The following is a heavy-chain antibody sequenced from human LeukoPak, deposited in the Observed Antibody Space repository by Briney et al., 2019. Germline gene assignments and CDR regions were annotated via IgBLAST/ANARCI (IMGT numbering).Heavy chain of an antibody. V-gene: IGHV3-74*01. J-gene: IGHJ4*02. CDR3: ARVTDDYWSGYYLSGRSLDY. Sequence: GGSLRLXCAASGFTFSSYWMHWVRQAPGKGLVWVSRINSDGSSTSYADSVKGRFTISRDNAKNTLYLQMNSLRAEDTAVYYCARVTDDYWSGYYLSGRSLDYWGQGTLVTVSS. D-gene: IGHD3-3*01. CDR1: GFTFSSYW. CDR2: INSDGSST.